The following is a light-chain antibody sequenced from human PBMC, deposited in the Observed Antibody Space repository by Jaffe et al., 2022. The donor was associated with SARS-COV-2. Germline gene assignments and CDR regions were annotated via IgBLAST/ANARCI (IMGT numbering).Light chain of an antibody. V-gene: IGKV3-11*01. CDR3: QHRSNWPT. CDR2: DAS. Sequence: EIVLTQSPAILSLSPGEGATLSCRASQSISTYLAWYQQKPGQAPRLLIYDASNRATGTPARFSGSGSGTDFTLTISSLEPEDFAVYYCQHRSNWPTFGPGTKVDIE. J-gene: IGKJ3*01. CDR1: QSISTY.